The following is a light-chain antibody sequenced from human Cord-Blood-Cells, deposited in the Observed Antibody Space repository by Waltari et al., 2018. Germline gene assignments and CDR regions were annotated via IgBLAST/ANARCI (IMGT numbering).Light chain of an antibody. Sequence: QSALTQPASVSGSPGQSITISCTGTGRDVGSYNLVSWYQQHPGKAPKLMIYEVSKRPSGVSNRFSGSKSGNTASLTISGLQAEDEADYYCCSYAGSSTSVVFGGGTKLTVL. CDR3: CSYAGSSTSVV. V-gene: IGLV2-23*02. J-gene: IGLJ2*01. CDR2: EVS. CDR1: GRDVGSYNL.